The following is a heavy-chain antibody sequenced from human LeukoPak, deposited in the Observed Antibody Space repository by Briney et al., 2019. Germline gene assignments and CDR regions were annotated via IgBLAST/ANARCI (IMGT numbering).Heavy chain of an antibody. CDR2: INWNGGST. J-gene: IGHJ6*03. D-gene: IGHD3-10*01. V-gene: IGHV3-20*04. CDR3: AKNGGSGSYLYYMDV. CDR1: GFTFDDYG. Sequence: RAGGSQRLSCAASGFTFDDYGMSWVRHAPGKGLEWVSGINWNGGSTVYADSVKGRFTISRDNSKNSLYLQMNSLIAEDTALYYCAKNGGSGSYLYYMDVWGKGTTVTVSS.